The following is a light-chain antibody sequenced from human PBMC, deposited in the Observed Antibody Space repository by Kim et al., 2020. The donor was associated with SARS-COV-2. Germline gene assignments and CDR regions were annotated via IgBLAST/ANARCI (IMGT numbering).Light chain of an antibody. V-gene: IGKV3-20*01. CDR1: QSVSCSY. CDR3: QQYGSSTLT. J-gene: IGKJ4*01. Sequence: SPGERATLSCRSSQSVSCSYLARYQQKPGQATKLIIYGASSRATGIQDKFSGSGSGTDFTLTISRLEPEDFAVYYCQQYGSSTLTFGGETKVDIK. CDR2: GAS.